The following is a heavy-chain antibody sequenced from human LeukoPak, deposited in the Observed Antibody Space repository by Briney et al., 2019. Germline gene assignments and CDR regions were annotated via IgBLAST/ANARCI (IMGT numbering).Heavy chain of an antibody. D-gene: IGHD4-17*01. CDR2: INPSGGST. V-gene: IGHV1-46*01. CDR1: GYTFTSYY. Sequence: ASVKVSCKASGYTFTSYYMHWVRQAPGQGLEWMGIINPSGGSTSYAQKFQGRVTMTRDMSTSTVYMELSSLRSEDTAVYYCARVPTVTDFDYWGQGTLVTVSS. J-gene: IGHJ4*02. CDR3: ARVPTVTDFDY.